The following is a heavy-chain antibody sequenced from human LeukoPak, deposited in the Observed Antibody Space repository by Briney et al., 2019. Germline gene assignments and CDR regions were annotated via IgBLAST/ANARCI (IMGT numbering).Heavy chain of an antibody. J-gene: IGHJ4*02. CDR3: SRDTWIHFGDY. CDR1: GFTFSTYW. Sequence: GGSLRLSCAASGFTFSTYWMSWVRQAPGKGLERVANIKQDGSGKYYVDSVKGRFTISRDNAKNSLYLQMNSLRAEDTAAYYCSRDTWIHFGDYWGQGTLVTVSS. V-gene: IGHV3-7*01. D-gene: IGHD5-18*01. CDR2: IKQDGSGK.